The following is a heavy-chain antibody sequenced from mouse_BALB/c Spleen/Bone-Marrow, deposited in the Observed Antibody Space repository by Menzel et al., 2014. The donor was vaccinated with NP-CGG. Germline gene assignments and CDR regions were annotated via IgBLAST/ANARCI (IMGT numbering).Heavy chain of an antibody. V-gene: IGHV2-9*02. CDR2: IWAGGTT. CDR1: GLSLTSYG. D-gene: IGHD1-1*01. CDR3: ARSTTTDYFDY. Sequence: LQESGPGLVAPSQSLSITCTVSGLSLTSYGVHWVRQPPGKGPEWLGVIWAGGTTNYNSALMSRLSISKDNSKSQVFLKMNSLQTDDTAMYYCARSTTTDYFDYWGQGTTLTVSS. J-gene: IGHJ2*01.